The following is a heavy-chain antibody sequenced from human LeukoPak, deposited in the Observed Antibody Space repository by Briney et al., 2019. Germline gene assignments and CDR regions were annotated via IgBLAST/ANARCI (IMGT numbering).Heavy chain of an antibody. Sequence: PGGSLRLSCAASGFSFDDYAMHWVRQAPGKGLEWVAGISWNSGSFGYADSVKGRFTISRDNAKNSLFLQMNSLRTEDIALYYCEKGMGATYFYYFDNWGQGTLVPVSS. CDR2: ISWNSGSF. J-gene: IGHJ4*02. CDR3: EKGMGATYFYYFDN. CDR1: GFSFDDYA. D-gene: IGHD1-26*01. V-gene: IGHV3-9*03.